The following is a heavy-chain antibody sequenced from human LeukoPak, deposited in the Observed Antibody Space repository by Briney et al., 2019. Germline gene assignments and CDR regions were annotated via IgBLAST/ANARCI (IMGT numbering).Heavy chain of an antibody. CDR2: ISGSGGST. CDR1: GFTFSSYA. Sequence: PGGSLRLSCAASGFTFSSYAMSWVRQAPGKGLEWVSAISGSGGSTYYADSVKGRFTISRDNSKNTLYLQMNSLRAEDTAGYYCAHIQAYYGSGSYYSSGDWGQGTLVTVSS. J-gene: IGHJ4*02. CDR3: AHIQAYYGSGSYYSSGD. V-gene: IGHV3-23*01. D-gene: IGHD3-10*01.